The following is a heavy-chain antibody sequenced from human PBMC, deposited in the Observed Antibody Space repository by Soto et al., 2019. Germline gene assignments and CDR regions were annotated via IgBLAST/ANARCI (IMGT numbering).Heavy chain of an antibody. V-gene: IGHV3-7*01. CDR2: IKEDGSEK. D-gene: IGHD1-26*01. J-gene: IGHJ4*02. Sequence: GSLRLSCAASGFTFSNYWMSWVRQAPGKGLEWVANIKEDGSEKYYVDSVKGRFTISRDNAKNSLYLRMNSLRAEDTAVYYCARERELYSRWGQGTQVTVSS. CDR3: ARERELYSR. CDR1: GFTFSNYW.